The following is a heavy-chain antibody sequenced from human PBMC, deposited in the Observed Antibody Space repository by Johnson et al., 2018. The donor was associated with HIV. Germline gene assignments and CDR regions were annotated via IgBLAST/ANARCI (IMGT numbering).Heavy chain of an antibody. D-gene: IGHD1-26*01. CDR1: GFTVSSNY. CDR2: SGRGGRR. V-gene: IGHV3-23*04. Sequence: VQLVESGGGLVQPGGSLRLSCAASGFTVSSNYMNWVRQAPGKGLEWVSGISGRGGRRYYADSAKGRFTISRDNSENTLYLQMNSLRAEDTAVYYCAKDQLVGATYAAFDIWGQGTMVTVSS. CDR3: AKDQLVGATYAAFDI. J-gene: IGHJ3*02.